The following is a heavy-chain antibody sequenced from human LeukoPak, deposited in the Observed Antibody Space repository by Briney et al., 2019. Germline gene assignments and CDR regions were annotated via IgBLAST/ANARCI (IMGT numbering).Heavy chain of an antibody. CDR3: AKGYSGSYSYMDV. J-gene: IGHJ6*03. V-gene: IGHV3-43D*03. CDR1: GFTFDDYA. Sequence: PGGSLRLSCAASGFTFDDYAMHWVRQAPGKGLEWVSLISWDGGSTYYADSVKGRFTISRDNSKNSLYLQMNSLRAEDTALYYCAKGYSGSYSYMDVWGKGTTVTVSS. D-gene: IGHD1-26*01. CDR2: ISWDGGST.